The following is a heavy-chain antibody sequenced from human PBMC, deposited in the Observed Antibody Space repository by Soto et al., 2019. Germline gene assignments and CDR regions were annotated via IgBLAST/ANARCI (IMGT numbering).Heavy chain of an antibody. V-gene: IGHV1-69*13. Sequence: GASVKVSCKASGGTFSSYAISWVRQAPGQGLEWMGGIIPIFGTANYAQKFQGRVTITADESTSTAYMELSSLRSEDTAVYYCAAGVGYCSSTSCYVFYYYYGMDVWGQGTTVTLSS. J-gene: IGHJ6*02. D-gene: IGHD2-2*01. CDR2: IIPIFGTA. CDR1: GGTFSSYA. CDR3: AAGVGYCSSTSCYVFYYYYGMDV.